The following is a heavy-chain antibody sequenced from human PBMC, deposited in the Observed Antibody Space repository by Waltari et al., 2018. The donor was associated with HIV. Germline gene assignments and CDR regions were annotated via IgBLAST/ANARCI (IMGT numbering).Heavy chain of an antibody. V-gene: IGHV3-23*04. Sequence: EVQLVESGGDLVQPGGSLRLSCTVSGFTFSSFPMSWVRQAPGMGLEWVSVISSSGNSSYSEDSVKGRFTISRDNSKNTLYLQMNSLRAEDTAIYYCAKRLTGTQYYFDYWGQGTLVTVSS. D-gene: IGHD1-7*01. CDR1: GFTFSSFP. CDR2: ISSSGNSS. J-gene: IGHJ4*02. CDR3: AKRLTGTQYYFDY.